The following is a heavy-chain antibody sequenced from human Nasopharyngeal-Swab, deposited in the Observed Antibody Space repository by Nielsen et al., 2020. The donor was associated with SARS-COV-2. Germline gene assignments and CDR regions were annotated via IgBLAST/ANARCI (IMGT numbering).Heavy chain of an antibody. Sequence: GGSLRLSCAASGFTIDDYAMHWVRQAPGKGLEWVSGISWNSGSTGYADSVKGRFTISRDNAKNSLYLQMNSLRAEDTALYYCAKDNGSGWYEFDYWGQGTLVTVSS. V-gene: IGHV3-9*01. CDR1: GFTIDDYA. J-gene: IGHJ4*02. D-gene: IGHD6-19*01. CDR2: ISWNSGST. CDR3: AKDNGSGWYEFDY.